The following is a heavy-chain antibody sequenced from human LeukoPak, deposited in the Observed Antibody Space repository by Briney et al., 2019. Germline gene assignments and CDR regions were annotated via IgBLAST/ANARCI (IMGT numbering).Heavy chain of an antibody. Sequence: SVTVSCKASGGTFSSYAISWVRQAPGQGLEWMGGIIPIFGTANYAQKFQGRVTITADESTSTAYMELSSLRSEDTAVYYCARDHVNSSSWYEVGFDPWGQGTLATVSS. J-gene: IGHJ5*02. V-gene: IGHV1-69*01. D-gene: IGHD6-13*01. CDR3: ARDHVNSSSWYEVGFDP. CDR1: GGTFSSYA. CDR2: IIPIFGTA.